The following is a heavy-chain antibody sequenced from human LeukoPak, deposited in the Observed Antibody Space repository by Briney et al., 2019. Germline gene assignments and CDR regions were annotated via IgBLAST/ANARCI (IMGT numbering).Heavy chain of an antibody. J-gene: IGHJ5*02. CDR2: INHSGST. D-gene: IGHD2-2*01. Sequence: PSETLSLTCAVYGGSFSGYYWSWIRQPPGKGLEWIGEINHSGSTNYNPSLKSRVTISVDTSKNQFSLKLGSVTAADTAVYYCARGGRYCSSTSCYRGWFDPWGQGTLVTVSS. CDR1: GGSFSGYY. V-gene: IGHV4-34*01. CDR3: ARGGRYCSSTSCYRGWFDP.